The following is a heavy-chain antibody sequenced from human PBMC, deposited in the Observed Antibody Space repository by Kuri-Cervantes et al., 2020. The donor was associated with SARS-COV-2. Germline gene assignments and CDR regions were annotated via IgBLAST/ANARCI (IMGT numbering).Heavy chain of an antibody. J-gene: IGHJ6*02. V-gene: IGHV4-59*08. D-gene: IGHD2-2*02. CDR2: IYYSGST. CDR1: GGSISSYY. CDR3: ARGDQYQLLYGYYGMDV. Sequence: GSLRLSCTVSGGSISSYYWSWIRQPPGKGLEWIGYIYYSGSTNYNPSLKSRLAISVDTSKNQFSLRLSSVTAADTAVYYCARGDQYQLLYGYYGMDVWGQGTTVTVSS.